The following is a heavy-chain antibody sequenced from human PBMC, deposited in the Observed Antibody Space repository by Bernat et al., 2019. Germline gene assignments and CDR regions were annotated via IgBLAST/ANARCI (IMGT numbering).Heavy chain of an antibody. V-gene: IGHV3-23*01. CDR1: GFTFSSYA. Sequence: EVQLLESGGGLVQPGGSLRLSCAASGFTFSSYAMSWVRQAPGKGLEWVSAISGSGCSTYYADYVKHRLTSSRDNSKNTLYLQMNSLRAEDTAVYYCAKIPNPTVTSPHDYWGQGTLVTVSS. D-gene: IGHD4-17*01. CDR2: ISGSGCST. CDR3: AKIPNPTVTSPHDY. J-gene: IGHJ4*02.